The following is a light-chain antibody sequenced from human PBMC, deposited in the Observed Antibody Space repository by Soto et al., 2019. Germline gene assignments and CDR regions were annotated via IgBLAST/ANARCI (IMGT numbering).Light chain of an antibody. Sequence: HSVLTQPPSVSGAPGQRVTISCTGSTSNIGAGHGVHWYQHLPGTAPKLLMYGNSIRPSGVPDRFSGSKSGTSASLAITGLQAEDEADYYCQSYDRSLTCVVFGGGTKVTVL. CDR2: GNS. CDR3: QSYDRSLTCVV. CDR1: TSNIGAGHG. V-gene: IGLV1-40*01. J-gene: IGLJ2*01.